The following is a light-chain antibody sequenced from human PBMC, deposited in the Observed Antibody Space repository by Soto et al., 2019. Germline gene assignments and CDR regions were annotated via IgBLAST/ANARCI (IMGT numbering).Light chain of an antibody. J-gene: IGKJ2*01. CDR1: QSVSISS. V-gene: IGKV3-20*01. CDR2: SAS. CDR3: QQYGSSSYT. Sequence: EIVLTQSPGTLSLSPGERVTLSCRASQSVSISSLAWYQQKPGQAPRLLIYSASSRATGIPDRFSGSGSGTDFTLTISRLEPEDFAVYYCQQYGSSSYTFGQGTNLEIK.